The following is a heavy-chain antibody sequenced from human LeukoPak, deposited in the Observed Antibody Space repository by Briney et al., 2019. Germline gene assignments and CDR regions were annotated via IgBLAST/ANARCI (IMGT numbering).Heavy chain of an antibody. Sequence: ASVKVSRKASGYTFTSYDINWVRQATGQGLEWMGWMNPNSGNTGYAQKFQGRVTMTRNTSISTAYMELSSLRSEDTAVYYCARGGTSSVYYYYMDVWDKGTTVTVSS. CDR3: ARGGTSSVYYYYMDV. CDR1: GYTFTSYD. V-gene: IGHV1-8*01. D-gene: IGHD2-2*01. CDR2: MNPNSGNT. J-gene: IGHJ6*03.